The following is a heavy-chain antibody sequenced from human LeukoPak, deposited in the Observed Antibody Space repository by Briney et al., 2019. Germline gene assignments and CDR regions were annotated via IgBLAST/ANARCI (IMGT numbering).Heavy chain of an antibody. CDR2: ISGSGGST. Sequence: PGGSLRLSCAASGFTFSSYAMSWVRQAPGKGLEWVSAISGSGGSTYYADSVKGRFTISRDNSKNTLYLQMNSLRAEATAVYYCAKKVGYCSGGSCYTGYFDYWGRGTLVTVSS. D-gene: IGHD2-15*01. J-gene: IGHJ4*02. CDR1: GFTFSSYA. V-gene: IGHV3-23*01. CDR3: AKKVGYCSGGSCYTGYFDY.